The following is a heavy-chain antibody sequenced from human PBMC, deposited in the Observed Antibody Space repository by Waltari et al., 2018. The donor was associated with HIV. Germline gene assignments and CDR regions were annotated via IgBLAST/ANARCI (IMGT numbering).Heavy chain of an antibody. CDR2: TYYRSKWFN. CDR3: ARSGSCDATSCSNWFDS. J-gene: IGHJ5*01. CDR1: GDVFPRNRHP. D-gene: IGHD2-2*01. Sequence: QVVLQQSGPGLLKTARAPSIICASFGDVFPRNRHPRTRLRQYPSRGLEWLGRTYYRSKWFNNDAPSVRDRINISPHTSPNQFSLLLHSVTPEDSATYYCARSGSCDATSCSNWFDSWGQGTVVFVSS. V-gene: IGHV6-1*01.